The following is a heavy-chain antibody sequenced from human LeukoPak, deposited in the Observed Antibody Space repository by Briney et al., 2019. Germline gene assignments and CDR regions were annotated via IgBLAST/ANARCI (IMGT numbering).Heavy chain of an antibody. CDR3: ARGTNWGFDWFDP. V-gene: IGHV4-59*08. Sequence: SETLSLTCTVSGGSISSYYWSWIRQPPGKGLEWIGYIYYSGSTNYNPSLKSRVTISLDTSKTQFSLKLSSVTAADTAIYYCARGTNWGFDWFDPWGQGTLVTVSS. J-gene: IGHJ5*02. CDR1: GGSISSYY. D-gene: IGHD7-27*01. CDR2: IYYSGST.